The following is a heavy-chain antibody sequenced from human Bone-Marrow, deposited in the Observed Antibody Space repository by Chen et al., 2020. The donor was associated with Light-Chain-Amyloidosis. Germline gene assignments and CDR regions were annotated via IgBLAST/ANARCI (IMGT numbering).Heavy chain of an antibody. J-gene: IGHJ4*02. V-gene: IGHV3-9*01. CDR2: ISWNSGSI. CDR1: GFTFDDSA. Sequence: EVQLVESGGGLVQPGRSLRLSCSAAGFTFDDSAMHWVRQAPGKGLEWVSGISWNSGSIGYADSVKGRFTISRDNAKNSLYLQMNSLRAEDTALYYCAKAIVPAAIGYFDYWGQGTLVTVSS. CDR3: AKAIVPAAIGYFDY. D-gene: IGHD2-2*02.